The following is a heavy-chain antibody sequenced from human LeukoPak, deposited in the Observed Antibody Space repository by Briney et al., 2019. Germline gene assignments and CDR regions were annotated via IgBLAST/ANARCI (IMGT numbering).Heavy chain of an antibody. D-gene: IGHD1-26*01. V-gene: IGHV3-7*01. Sequence: GGSLRLSCGASGFTFTTYWMNWVRQAPGKGLEWVANIKQDGSETYYVDSVKGRFTISRDNDKNSVFLQMGSLRAEDTAVYYCARDANRVGATGASDIWGQGTMVTVSS. CDR1: GFTFTTYW. CDR3: ARDANRVGATGASDI. CDR2: IKQDGSET. J-gene: IGHJ3*02.